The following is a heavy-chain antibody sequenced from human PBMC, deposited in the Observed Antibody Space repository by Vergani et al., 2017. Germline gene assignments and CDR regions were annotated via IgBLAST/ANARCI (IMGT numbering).Heavy chain of an antibody. CDR2: MNPNSGNT. D-gene: IGHD3-22*01. V-gene: IGHV1-8*01. CDR1: GYTFTSYD. J-gene: IGHJ6*02. Sequence: QVQLVQSGAEVKKPGASVKVSCKASGYTFTSYDINWVRQATGQGLEWMGWMNPNSGNTGYAQKFQGRVTMTRNTSISTAYMELSSLRSEDTAVYYCARATITMIERSYYYYGMDVWGQGTTVTVSS. CDR3: ARATITMIERSYYYYGMDV.